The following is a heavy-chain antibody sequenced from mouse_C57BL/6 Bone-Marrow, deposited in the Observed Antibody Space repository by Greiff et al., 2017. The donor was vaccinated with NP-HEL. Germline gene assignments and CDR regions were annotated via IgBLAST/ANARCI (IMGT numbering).Heavy chain of an antibody. D-gene: IGHD4-1*01. CDR3: ARRLVDY. CDR1: GFTFSSYT. V-gene: IGHV5-9*01. Sequence: EVMLVESGGGLVKPGGSLKLSCAASGFTFSSYTMSWVRQTPEKRLEWVAAISGGGGNTYYPASVKGRFTISRDNAKNHLYLQMSSLRSDDTALYFCARRLVDYWGQGTTLTVSS. J-gene: IGHJ2*01. CDR2: ISGGGGNT.